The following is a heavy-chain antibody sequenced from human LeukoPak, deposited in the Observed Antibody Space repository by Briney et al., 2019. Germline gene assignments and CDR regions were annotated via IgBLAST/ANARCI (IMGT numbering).Heavy chain of an antibody. CDR3: ARDFRGYSCLYGMDV. D-gene: IGHD5-18*01. J-gene: IGHJ6*02. CDR2: INPNSGGT. Sequence: ASVKVSCKASGRTFTDYYMHWVRQAPGQGLEWMGWINPNSGGTNYAQKFQGRVTMTRDTSISTVYMELSRLRSDDTAVYYCARDFRGYSCLYGMDVWGQGTTVTVSS. V-gene: IGHV1-2*02. CDR1: GRTFTDYY.